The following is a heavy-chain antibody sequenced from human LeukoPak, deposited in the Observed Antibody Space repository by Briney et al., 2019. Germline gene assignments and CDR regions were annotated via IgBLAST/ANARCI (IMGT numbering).Heavy chain of an antibody. CDR1: GYTFTSYG. J-gene: IGHJ4*02. CDR2: VSAYNGNT. V-gene: IGHV1-18*01. D-gene: IGHD2-2*01. CDR3: ARDLGVEDIVVVIASIGPGY. Sequence: ASVKVSCKASGYTFTSYGISWVRQAPGQGLEWMGWVSAYNGNTNYAGKLQGRVIMTTDTSTSTAYMELRSLGSDDTAVYYCARDLGVEDIVVVIASIGPGYWGQGTLVTVSS.